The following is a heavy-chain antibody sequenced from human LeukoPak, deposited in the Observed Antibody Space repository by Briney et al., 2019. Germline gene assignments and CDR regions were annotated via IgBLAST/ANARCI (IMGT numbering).Heavy chain of an antibody. CDR3: ATPVVPAVLDAFDI. Sequence: PSETLSLTCTVSGGSISGSSYYWGWIRQPPGKGLEWIGSIYYSGSTYYNPSLKSRVTISVDTSKNQFSLKLSSVTAADTAVYYCATPVVPAVLDAFDIWGQGTMVTVSS. V-gene: IGHV4-39*01. CDR2: IYYSGST. D-gene: IGHD2-2*01. CDR1: GGSISGSSYY. J-gene: IGHJ3*02.